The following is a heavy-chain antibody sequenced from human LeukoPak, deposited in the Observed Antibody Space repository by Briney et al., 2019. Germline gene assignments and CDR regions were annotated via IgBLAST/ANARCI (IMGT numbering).Heavy chain of an antibody. Sequence: ASVKVSCKASGYTFTSYAMHWVRQAPGQRLEWMGWINAGNGNTKYSQKFQGRVTITRDTSASTAYMELSSLRSEDTAVYYCARAGWWQLAYLDYWGQGTLVTVSS. J-gene: IGHJ4*02. V-gene: IGHV1-3*01. CDR3: ARAGWWQLAYLDY. D-gene: IGHD2-15*01. CDR2: INAGNGNT. CDR1: GYTFTSYA.